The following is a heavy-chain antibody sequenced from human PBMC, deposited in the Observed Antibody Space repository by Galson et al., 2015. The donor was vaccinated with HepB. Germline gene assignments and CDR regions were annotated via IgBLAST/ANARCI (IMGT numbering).Heavy chain of an antibody. CDR3: ARLGMATIVGDAFDI. V-gene: IGHV5-51*01. CDR2: IYPGDSDT. J-gene: IGHJ3*02. Sequence: QSGAEVKKPGESLKISCKGSGYSFTSYWIGWVRQMPGKGLEWMGIIYPGDSDTRYSPSFQGQVTISADKSISTAYLQWSSLKASDTAMYYCARLGMATIVGDAFDIWGQGTMVTVSS. CDR1: GYSFTSYW. D-gene: IGHD5-24*01.